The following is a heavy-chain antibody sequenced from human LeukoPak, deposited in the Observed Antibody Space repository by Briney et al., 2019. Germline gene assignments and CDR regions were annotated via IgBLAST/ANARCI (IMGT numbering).Heavy chain of an antibody. CDR3: ARDRRDGYNVLDY. CDR2: MKQDGSEK. J-gene: IGHJ4*02. CDR1: GFTFSTYW. V-gene: IGHV3-7*01. Sequence: GGSLRLSCAASGFTFSTYWMTWVRQAPGKGLEWVANMKQDGSEKYYVDSAKGGFTISRDNAKNSLYLQMNSLSAEDTAIYYCARDRRDGYNVLDYWGQGTLVTVSS. D-gene: IGHD5-24*01.